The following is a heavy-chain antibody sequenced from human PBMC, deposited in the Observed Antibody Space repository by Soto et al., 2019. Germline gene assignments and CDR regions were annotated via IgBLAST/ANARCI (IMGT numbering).Heavy chain of an antibody. CDR2: ISSSSSYI. D-gene: IGHD3-3*01. J-gene: IGHJ2*01. Sequence: GGSLRLSCAASGFTFSSYSMNWVRQAPGKGLEWVSSISSSSSYIYYADSVKGRFTISRDNAKNSLYLQMNSLRAEDTAVYYCAGRNDYFLDGWYFDLWGRGTLVTVSS. CDR3: AGRNDYFLDGWYFDL. V-gene: IGHV3-21*01. CDR1: GFTFSSYS.